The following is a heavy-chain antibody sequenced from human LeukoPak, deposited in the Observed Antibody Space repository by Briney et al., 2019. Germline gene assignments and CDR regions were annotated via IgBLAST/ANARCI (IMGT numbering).Heavy chain of an antibody. D-gene: IGHD2-15*01. J-gene: IGHJ5*02. CDR3: ARLYCSGGSCSRFDP. CDR2: IYYSGST. CDR1: GDSISSTSNS. V-gene: IGHV4-39*01. Sequence: SETLSLICSVSGDSISSTSNSWGWIRQPPGKGLEWIGTIYYSGSTFYNPSLKSRVTISEDTSKNQFSLRLSSVTAADTAVYYCARLYCSGGSCSRFDPWGQGTLVTVSS.